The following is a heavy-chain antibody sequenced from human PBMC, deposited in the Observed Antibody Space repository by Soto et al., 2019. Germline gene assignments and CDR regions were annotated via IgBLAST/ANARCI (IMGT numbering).Heavy chain of an antibody. J-gene: IGHJ5*02. V-gene: IGHV1-46*02. CDR1: GYTFNSYY. CDR3: ASIIRPNTWFAP. CDR2: INPSGGST. Sequence: ASVKVSCKASGYTFNSYYIHWVRQAPGQGLEWMGIINPSGGSTIYAQKFQGRVTMTRDTSTSTVYMELSSLRSEDTAVYYCASIIRPNTWFAPWGQGTLVTVSS.